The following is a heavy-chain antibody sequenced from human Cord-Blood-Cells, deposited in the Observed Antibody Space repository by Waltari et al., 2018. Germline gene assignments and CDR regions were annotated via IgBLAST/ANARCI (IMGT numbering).Heavy chain of an antibody. CDR1: GGTFSSYA. J-gene: IGHJ5*02. D-gene: IGHD3-10*01. CDR3: ARDHYYGSGNWFDP. V-gene: IGHV1-69*06. CDR2: IIPIFGTA. Sequence: QVQLVQSGAAVTKPGSSVKVSCKASGGTFSSYAISWVRQAPGQGLEWMGGIIPIFGTANYAQKFQGRVTITADKSTSTAYMELSSLRSEDTAVYYCARDHYYGSGNWFDPWGQGTLVTVSS.